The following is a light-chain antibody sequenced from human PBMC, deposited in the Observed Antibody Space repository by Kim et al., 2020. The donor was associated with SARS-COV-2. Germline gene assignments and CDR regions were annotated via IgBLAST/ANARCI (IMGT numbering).Light chain of an antibody. CDR1: QDISTY. CDR2: ATS. J-gene: IGKJ1*01. CDR3: QKFNSAPRA. V-gene: IGKV1-27*01. Sequence: ASVGDRVTITCRASQDISTYLAWYQLKPGKVPKLLIYATSTLQSGVPSRFSGSGSGTDFTLTISSLQPEDVATYYCQKFNSAPRAFGQGTKVDIK.